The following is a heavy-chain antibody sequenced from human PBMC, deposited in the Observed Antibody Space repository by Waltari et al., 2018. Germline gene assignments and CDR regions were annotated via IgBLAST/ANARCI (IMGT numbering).Heavy chain of an antibody. D-gene: IGHD1-26*01. J-gene: IGHJ4*02. CDR3: SAGTVY. Sequence: VQLVESGGGVVQPGRSLRLSCAASGFTFTGYWMHWVRQAPGKGLVWLSLITSDGSTTSYGDSVKGRFTISRDNAKNTLYLQMNSLRAEDTAVYYCSAGTVYWGQGILVTVSS. V-gene: IGHV3-74*02. CDR2: ITSDGSTT. CDR1: GFTFTGYW.